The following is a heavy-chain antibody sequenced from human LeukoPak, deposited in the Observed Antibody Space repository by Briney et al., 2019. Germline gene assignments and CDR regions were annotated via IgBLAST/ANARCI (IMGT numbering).Heavy chain of an antibody. CDR1: GYTFTSYY. D-gene: IGHD6-13*01. Sequence: GASVKVSCKASGYTFTSYYMHWVRQAPGQGLEWMGIINPSGGSTSYAQKFQGRVTMTRDTSTSTVYMELSRLRSDDTAVYYCARDGTATDAFDIWGQGTMVTVSS. CDR2: INPSGGST. CDR3: ARDGTATDAFDI. V-gene: IGHV1-46*01. J-gene: IGHJ3*02.